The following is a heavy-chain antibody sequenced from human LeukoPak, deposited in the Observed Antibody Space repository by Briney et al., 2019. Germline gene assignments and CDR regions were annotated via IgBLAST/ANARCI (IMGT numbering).Heavy chain of an antibody. CDR2: IWYGGSNK. CDR1: GFTFSSYG. D-gene: IGHD1-26*01. J-gene: IGHJ6*03. V-gene: IGHV3-30*18. CDR3: AKAALSGGATYYYYYYYMDV. Sequence: GRSLRLSCAASGFTFSSYGMHWVRQAPGKGLEWVAVIWYGGSNKYYADSVKGRFTISRDNSKNTLYLQMNSLRAEDTAVYYCAKAALSGGATYYYYYYYMDVWGKGTTVTVSS.